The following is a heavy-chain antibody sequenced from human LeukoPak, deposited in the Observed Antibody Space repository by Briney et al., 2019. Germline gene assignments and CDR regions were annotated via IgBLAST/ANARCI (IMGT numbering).Heavy chain of an antibody. CDR1: GFTFSSYG. D-gene: IGHD3-16*01. J-gene: IGHJ6*02. CDR3: ARDLGGWGNSNGMDV. V-gene: IGHV3-30*03. Sequence: QPGGSLRLSCAASGFTFSSYGMHWVRQAPGKGLEWVAVISYDGRNKYYAESVKGRFTMSRDTSKNTLYLQMNSLRAEDTAVYYCARDLGGWGNSNGMDVWGQGTTVTVSS. CDR2: ISYDGRNK.